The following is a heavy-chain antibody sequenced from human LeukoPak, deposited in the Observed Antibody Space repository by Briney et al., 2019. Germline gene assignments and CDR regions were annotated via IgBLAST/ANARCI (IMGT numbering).Heavy chain of an antibody. V-gene: IGHV1-2*02. CDR2: INPNSGGT. CDR3: ARVGYCSSTSCYYFDY. J-gene: IGHJ4*02. D-gene: IGHD2-2*03. CDR1: GYTFTGYY. Sequence: GSVKVSCKASGYTFTGYYMHWVRQAPGQGLEWMGWINPNSGGTNYAQKFQGRVTMTRNTSISTAYMELSSLRSEDTAVYYCARVGYCSSTSCYYFDYWGQGTLVTVSS.